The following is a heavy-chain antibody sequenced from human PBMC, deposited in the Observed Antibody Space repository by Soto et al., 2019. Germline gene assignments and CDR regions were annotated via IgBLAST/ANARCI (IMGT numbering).Heavy chain of an antibody. J-gene: IGHJ5*02. CDR2: IYYSGNT. Sequence: QVQLQESGPGLVKPSQTLSLTCTVSGGSISSGDYYWSWIRQHPGKGLEWIGYIYYSGNTYYNPSLKSRVTISVDTSKNQFSLKLSSVTAADTAVYYCARGPSYYYGSGIYSWFVPWGQGTLVTVSS. CDR1: GGSISSGDYY. CDR3: ARGPSYYYGSGIYSWFVP. D-gene: IGHD3-10*01. V-gene: IGHV4-31*03.